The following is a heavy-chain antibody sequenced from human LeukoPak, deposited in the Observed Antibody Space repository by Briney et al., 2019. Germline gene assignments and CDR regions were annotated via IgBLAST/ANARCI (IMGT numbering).Heavy chain of an antibody. Sequence: PGGSLRLSCAASGFTFSSYTMNWVRQAPGKGLEWVSSISTSSSYIYYGDSVKGRFTISRDNARNSLYLQMNSLRAEDTAVYYCAKDRRTLRGSNWFDPWGQGTLVTVSS. CDR2: ISTSSSYI. J-gene: IGHJ5*02. CDR1: GFTFSSYT. V-gene: IGHV3-21*01. CDR3: AKDRRTLRGSNWFDP. D-gene: IGHD3-10*01.